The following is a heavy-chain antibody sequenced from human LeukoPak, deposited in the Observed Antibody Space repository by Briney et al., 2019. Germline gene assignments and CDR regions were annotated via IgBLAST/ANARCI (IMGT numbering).Heavy chain of an antibody. CDR2: ILSGDGTA. Sequence: GGSLRHSCAASGFTLKNYAMYWVRPSPRKGREWDASILSGDGTAFYAGTVKGRFIVSRDNSRSTLYLQMASLRAEETAIYYCAKDRGDTGVYSGGIEVCGQGTPVTVSS. CDR1: GFTLKNYA. J-gene: IGHJ4*02. D-gene: IGHD6-13*01. CDR3: AKDRGDTGVYSGGIEV. V-gene: IGHV3-23*01.